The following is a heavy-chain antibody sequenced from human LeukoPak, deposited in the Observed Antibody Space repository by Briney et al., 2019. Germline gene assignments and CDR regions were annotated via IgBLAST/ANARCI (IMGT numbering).Heavy chain of an antibody. J-gene: IGHJ4*02. D-gene: IGHD2-2*01. Sequence: GGSLRLSCAASGFTFSTYGMHWVRRAPGKGLEWVSFLRYDGSNKYYADSVKGRFTISRDNSKNTLYLQMKSLRAEDTAGYYCAKVKKGMVVVPATLDYWGQGTLVTVSS. CDR3: AKVKKGMVVVPATLDY. CDR1: GFTFSTYG. V-gene: IGHV3-30*02. CDR2: LRYDGSNK.